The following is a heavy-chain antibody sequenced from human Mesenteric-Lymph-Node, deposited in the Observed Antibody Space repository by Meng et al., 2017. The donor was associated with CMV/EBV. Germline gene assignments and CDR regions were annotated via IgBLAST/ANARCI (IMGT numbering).Heavy chain of an antibody. CDR2: VKPDGSEE. V-gene: IGHV3-7*04. Sequence: GGSLRLSCTASGFSFSNYWMNWVRQVPGKGLEWVATVKPDGSEEFYVDSVKGRFTISRDNAKRSVFLHMTSLRGEDTAVYYCARGHDFDYWGQGTLVTVSS. J-gene: IGHJ4*02. CDR1: GFSFSNYW. CDR3: ARGHDFDY.